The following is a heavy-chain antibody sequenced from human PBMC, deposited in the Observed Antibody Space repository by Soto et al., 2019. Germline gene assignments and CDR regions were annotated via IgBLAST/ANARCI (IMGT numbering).Heavy chain of an antibody. CDR3: ARRLAAKPKSSFDF. D-gene: IGHD2-2*01. V-gene: IGHV4-61*01. Sequence: SETLSLTCTVSGGSVSSDIYYWSWIRQPPGKGLEWIGYVFHTGSTNYNPSLKSRVTISVDTSKSQFSLRLSSVTAADTAVYYCARRLAAKPKSSFDFWGQGTLVTVSS. CDR1: GGSVSSDIYY. J-gene: IGHJ4*02. CDR2: VFHTGST.